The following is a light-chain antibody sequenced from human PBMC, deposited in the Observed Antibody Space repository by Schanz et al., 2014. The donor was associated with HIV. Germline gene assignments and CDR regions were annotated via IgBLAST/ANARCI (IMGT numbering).Light chain of an antibody. CDR2: DAS. V-gene: IGKV3-20*01. J-gene: IGKJ1*01. CDR1: QSVSDNY. Sequence: EIVLTQSPATLSLSPGERATLSCRASQSVSDNYLAWYQQRPGQAPRLLIYDASSRATGIPDRFSGSESGTDFTLTISSVEPADFAVYYCQQYGSSPPTFGQGTKVEIK. CDR3: QQYGSSPPT.